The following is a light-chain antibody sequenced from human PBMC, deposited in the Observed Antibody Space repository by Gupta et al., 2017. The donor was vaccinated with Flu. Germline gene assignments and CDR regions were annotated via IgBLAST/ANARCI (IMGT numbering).Light chain of an antibody. J-gene: IGKJ4*01. Sequence: DIVMTQSPATLSVSPGERATLSCRASQSVSSNVAWYQQKPGQATRLLIDCASTRATGSPARFIGSGSGTEFTLTISSLQSEDFSVYYCQQYNNSSPTTFGGGTKVEI. CDR1: QSVSSN. V-gene: IGKV3-15*01. CDR3: QQYNNSSPTT. CDR2: CAS.